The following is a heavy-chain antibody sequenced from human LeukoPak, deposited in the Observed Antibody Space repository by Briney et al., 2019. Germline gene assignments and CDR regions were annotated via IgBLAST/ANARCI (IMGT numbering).Heavy chain of an antibody. CDR2: IYYSGST. J-gene: IGHJ4*02. V-gene: IGHV4-39*07. CDR3: ARKGFDIVVVPAATTQLSGLYGFDY. D-gene: IGHD2-2*01. CDR1: GGSISSSSYY. Sequence: SETLSLTCTVSGGSISSSSYYWGWIRQPPGKGLEWIGSIYYSGSTYYNPSLKSRVTISVDTSKNQLSLKLSSVTAADTAVYYCARKGFDIVVVPAATTQLSGLYGFDYWGQGTLVTVSS.